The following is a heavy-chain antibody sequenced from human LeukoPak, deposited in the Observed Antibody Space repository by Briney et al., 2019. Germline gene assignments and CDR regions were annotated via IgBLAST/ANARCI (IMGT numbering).Heavy chain of an antibody. CDR3: AVGYCTNGVCSDFDY. CDR2: INAGNGNT. D-gene: IGHD2-8*01. Sequence: ASVKVSCKASGYTFSDYAVHWVRQAPGQRLEWMGWINAGNGNTKYSQKFQGRVTITRDTSASTAYMELSSLRSEDTAVYYCAVGYCTNGVCSDFDYWGQGTLVTVSS. J-gene: IGHJ4*02. CDR1: GYTFSDYA. V-gene: IGHV1-3*01.